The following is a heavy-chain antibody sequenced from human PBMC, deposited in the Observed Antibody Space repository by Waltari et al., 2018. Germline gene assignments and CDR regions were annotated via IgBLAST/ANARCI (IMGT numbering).Heavy chain of an antibody. CDR1: GFTFSGSA. V-gene: IGHV3-73*02. D-gene: IGHD6-6*01. J-gene: IGHJ4*02. Sequence: EVQLVESGGGLVQPGGSLKLSCAASGFTFSGSAMHWVRQASGKGLDGVGRIRSKANSYATAYAASVKGRFTISRDDSKNTAYLQMNSLKTEDTAVYYCTRQAHYSIADYWGQGTLVTVSS. CDR3: TRQAHYSIADY. CDR2: IRSKANSYAT.